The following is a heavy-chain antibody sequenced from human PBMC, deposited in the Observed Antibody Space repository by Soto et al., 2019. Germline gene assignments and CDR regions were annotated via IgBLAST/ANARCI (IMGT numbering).Heavy chain of an antibody. Sequence: ASVKVPGKASDYSFTGYYMHGVGQVPGQGLEWRRRINPSSGDKKYVLEFQGRVTMTRDTTISTVYMEMSRLSSDDTDVYDCESCLCISSSCYLFYGMDVWGQGTTVTVSS. CDR2: INPSSGDK. CDR1: DYSFTGYY. J-gene: IGHJ6*02. CDR3: ESCLCISSSCYLFYGMDV. V-gene: IGHV1-2*02. D-gene: IGHD2-15*01.